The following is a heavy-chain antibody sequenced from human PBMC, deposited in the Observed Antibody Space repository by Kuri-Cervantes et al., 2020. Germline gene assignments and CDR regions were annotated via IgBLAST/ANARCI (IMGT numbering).Heavy chain of an antibody. CDR2: INAGNGNT. CDR1: GYTFTSYA. V-gene: IGHV1-3*01. D-gene: IGHD2-15*01. CDR3: AGPSCDGSCYEDLDAFDI. Sequence: ASVKVSCKASGYTFTSYAMHWVRQAPGQRLEWMGWINAGNGNTKYLQKFQGRVTITRDTSASTAYMELSSLRSEDTAVYYCAGPSCDGSCYEDLDAFDIWGQGTMVTVSS. J-gene: IGHJ3*02.